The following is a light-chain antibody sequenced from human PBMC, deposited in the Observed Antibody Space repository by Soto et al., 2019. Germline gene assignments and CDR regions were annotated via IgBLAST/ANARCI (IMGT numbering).Light chain of an antibody. CDR1: QSVSTN. CDR2: GAS. J-gene: IGKJ2*01. Sequence: EVVVTQSPATLSVAPGESATFSCRTSQSVSTNVAWYQHRPGQPPRLLIYGASTRATGIPARFSGSGSRTQFTLTISSLQSEDFALYYCLQYNNSPPYTFGQGTQL. V-gene: IGKV3D-15*01. CDR3: LQYNNSPPYT.